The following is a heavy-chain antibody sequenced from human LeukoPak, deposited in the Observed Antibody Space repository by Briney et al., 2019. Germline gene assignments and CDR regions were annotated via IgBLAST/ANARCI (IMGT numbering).Heavy chain of an antibody. CDR1: GGSFSGYY. CDR2: INHSGST. J-gene: IGHJ4*02. Sequence: PSETLSVTCAVYGGSFSGYYWSWIRQPPGKGLEWIGEINHSGSTNYNPSLKSRVTISVDTSKNQFSLNLNSVTAADTAFYYCASDRIWFGESTNEYWGQGTLVTVSS. D-gene: IGHD3-10*01. V-gene: IGHV4-34*01. CDR3: ASDRIWFGESTNEY.